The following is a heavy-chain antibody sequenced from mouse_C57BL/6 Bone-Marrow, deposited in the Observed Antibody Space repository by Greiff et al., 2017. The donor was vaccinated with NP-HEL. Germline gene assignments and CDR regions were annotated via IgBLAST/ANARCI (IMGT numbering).Heavy chain of an antibody. CDR2: ISDGGSYT. V-gene: IGHV5-4*01. CDR3: AREGGLSTTPWYFDV. CDR1: GFTFSSYA. J-gene: IGHJ1*03. D-gene: IGHD1-1*01. Sequence: EVMLVESGGGLVKPGGSLKLSCAASGFTFSSYAMSWVRQTPEKRLEWVATISDGGSYTYYPDNVKGRFTISRDNAKNNLYLQMSHLKSEDTAMYYCAREGGLSTTPWYFDVWGTGTTVTVSS.